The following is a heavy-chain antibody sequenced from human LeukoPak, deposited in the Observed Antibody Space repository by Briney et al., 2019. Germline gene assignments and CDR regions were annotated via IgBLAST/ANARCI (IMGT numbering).Heavy chain of an antibody. D-gene: IGHD3-22*01. Sequence: GGSLRLSCAASGFTFSSYSMNWVRQAPGKGLEWVANIKQDGSQKFYVDSVKGRFTISRDNAKNSLYLQMNSLRAEDTALYYCARGDYYESSGYFIDAFDIWGQGTMVTVSS. J-gene: IGHJ3*02. CDR1: GFTFSSYS. V-gene: IGHV3-7*01. CDR3: ARGDYYESSGYFIDAFDI. CDR2: IKQDGSQK.